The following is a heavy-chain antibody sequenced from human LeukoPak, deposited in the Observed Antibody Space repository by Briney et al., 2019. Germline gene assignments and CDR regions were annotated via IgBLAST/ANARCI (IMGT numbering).Heavy chain of an antibody. CDR2: IIPVFGIV. CDR1: GITFSSYP. J-gene: IGHJ3*02. V-gene: IGHV1-69*10. Sequence: SVKVSCKTSGITFSSYPISWVRQAPGQGLVWMGGIIPVFGIVNYAQKFQGRVTITADKSTSTAYMELSSLRSEDTAVYYCARVTVAGPGTFDIWGQGTMVTVSS. CDR3: ARVTVAGPGTFDI. D-gene: IGHD6-19*01.